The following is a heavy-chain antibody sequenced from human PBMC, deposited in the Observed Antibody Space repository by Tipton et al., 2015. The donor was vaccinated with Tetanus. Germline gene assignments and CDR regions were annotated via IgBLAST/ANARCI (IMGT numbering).Heavy chain of an antibody. CDR3: ARVHTPGLLGRYPFDS. D-gene: IGHD2-21*02. CDR1: GFTFSNTG. V-gene: IGHV3-21*01. Sequence: SLRLSCATSGFTFSNTGFFWVRQAPGKGLEWVPSISGSGNYIYYADSVKGRFTISRANAKNSLYLQMNSLRADDTAVYFCARVHTPGLLGRYPFDSWGQGTLVTVSS. CDR2: ISGSGNYI. J-gene: IGHJ4*02.